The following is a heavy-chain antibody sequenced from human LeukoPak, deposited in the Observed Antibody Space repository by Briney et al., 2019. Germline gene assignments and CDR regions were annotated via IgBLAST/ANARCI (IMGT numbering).Heavy chain of an antibody. CDR2: INHSGST. J-gene: IGHJ4*02. CDR1: GGTFSGNY. V-gene: IGHV4-34*01. Sequence: PSETLSLTCAVYGGTFSGNYWSWIRQPPGRGLEWIGEINHSGSTNYNPSLKSRATISVDTSKNQFSLRLSSLTAADTAVYYCARVGGDIVEAPGATRPAPYFDYWGRGTLVTVSS. CDR3: ARVGGDIVEAPGATRPAPYFDY. D-gene: IGHD2-2*01.